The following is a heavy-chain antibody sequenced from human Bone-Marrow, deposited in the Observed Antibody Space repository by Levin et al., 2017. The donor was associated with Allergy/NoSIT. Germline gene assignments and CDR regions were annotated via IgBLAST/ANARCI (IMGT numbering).Heavy chain of an antibody. CDR1: GFTVSSHY. CDR3: AADHGSSWCLH. CDR2: IYSGGST. V-gene: IGHV3-66*01. D-gene: IGHD6-13*01. Sequence: GESLKISCAASGFTVSSHYMSWVRQAPGKGLEWVSGIYSGGSTNYADSMKGRFTISRDNSKNTLYLQMNSLRVEDTAVYYCAADHGSSWCLHWGQGTLVTVSS. J-gene: IGHJ4*02.